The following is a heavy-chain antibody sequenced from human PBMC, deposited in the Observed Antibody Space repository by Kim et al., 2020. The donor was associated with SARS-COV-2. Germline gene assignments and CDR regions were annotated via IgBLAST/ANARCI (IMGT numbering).Heavy chain of an antibody. J-gene: IGHJ4*02. CDR1: GGSINSYY. Sequence: SETLSLTCIISGGSINSYYWSWIRQSPGKGLEWIGYIDYTGSTKYNPSLESRVTMSVDTSKNQFSLELTSVTATDTAVYFCARRAGQRGTLFDDWGQGT. CDR2: IDYTGST. CDR3: ARRAGQRGTLFDD. V-gene: IGHV4-59*08. D-gene: IGHD6-25*01.